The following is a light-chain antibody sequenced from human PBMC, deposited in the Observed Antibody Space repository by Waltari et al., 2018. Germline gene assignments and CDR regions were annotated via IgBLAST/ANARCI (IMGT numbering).Light chain of an antibody. Sequence: DILLTQSPDPLAVSLGEQATINCQSSHSLFYSSNNKNYLAWFQQKVGQPPKVLIYWGSTRESGVPDRFSGSGSGTDFTLTISSLQAEDVAVYYCQQYYNSRRAFGQGTKVEIK. V-gene: IGKV4-1*01. J-gene: IGKJ1*01. CDR2: WGS. CDR3: QQYYNSRRA. CDR1: HSLFYSSNNKNY.